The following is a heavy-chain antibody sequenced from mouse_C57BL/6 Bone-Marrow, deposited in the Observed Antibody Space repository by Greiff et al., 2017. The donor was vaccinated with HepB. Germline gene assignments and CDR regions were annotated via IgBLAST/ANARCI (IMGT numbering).Heavy chain of an antibody. J-gene: IGHJ1*03. Sequence: VQLQQSGPGLVAPSQSLSITCTVSGFSLTSYAISWVRQPPGKGLEWLGVIWTGGGTNYNSALKSRLSISKDNSKSQVFLKMNSLQTDDTARYYCARNVGIYYGYDWYFDVWGTGTTVTVSS. D-gene: IGHD2-2*01. CDR1: GFSLTSYA. CDR2: IWTGGGT. V-gene: IGHV2-9-1*01. CDR3: ARNVGIYYGYDWYFDV.